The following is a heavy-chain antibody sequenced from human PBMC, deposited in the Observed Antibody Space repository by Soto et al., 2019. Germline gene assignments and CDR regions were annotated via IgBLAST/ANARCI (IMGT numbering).Heavy chain of an antibody. CDR3: ARGADFWSGYCLDY. Sequence: QVQLVESGGGVVQPGRSLRLSCAASGFTFSSYAMHWVRQAPGKGLEWVAVISYDGSNKYYADSVKGRFTISRDNSKNTLYLQMNSLRAEDTAVYYCARGADFWSGYCLDYWGQGTLFTVSS. J-gene: IGHJ4*02. D-gene: IGHD3-3*01. V-gene: IGHV3-30-3*01. CDR1: GFTFSSYA. CDR2: ISYDGSNK.